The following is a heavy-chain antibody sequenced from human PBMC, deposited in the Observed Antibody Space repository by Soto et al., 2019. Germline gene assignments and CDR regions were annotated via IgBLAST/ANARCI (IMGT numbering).Heavy chain of an antibody. D-gene: IGHD2-2*01. V-gene: IGHV1-3*01. CDR3: ARGLPYQLPVEDY. J-gene: IGHJ4*02. CDR1: GYTFTRAA. Sequence: GASVKVSRKASGYTFTRAAMHWGRKAKGQRLEWMGWINAGNGNTKYSQKFQGRVTITRDTSASTAYMELSSLSSDDTAVYYCARGLPYQLPVEDYWGQGTLVTVSS. CDR2: INAGNGNT.